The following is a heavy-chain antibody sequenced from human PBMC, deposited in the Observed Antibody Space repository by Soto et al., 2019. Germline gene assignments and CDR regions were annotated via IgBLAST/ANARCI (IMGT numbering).Heavy chain of an antibody. J-gene: IGHJ4*02. CDR1: GGSFGYYY. Sequence: SETLSLTCTVSGGSFGYYYWSWIRQPPGEGLEWIGYIYYSGSTTYNPSLKSRVTISVDTSRNQFSLKLSSVTAADTAVYYCARCYGSGSYYNGLFDYWGQGTLVTVSS. CDR3: ARCYGSGSYYNGLFDY. V-gene: IGHV4-59*01. D-gene: IGHD3-10*01. CDR2: IYYSGST.